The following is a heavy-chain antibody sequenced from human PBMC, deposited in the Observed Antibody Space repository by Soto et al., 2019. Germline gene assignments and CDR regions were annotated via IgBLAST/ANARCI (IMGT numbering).Heavy chain of an antibody. D-gene: IGHD3-22*01. CDR1: GFTFSSYW. CDR2: IKQDGSEK. CDR3: ARANSYYDSSGYYYVGLNFFDY. J-gene: IGHJ4*02. Sequence: GGSLRLSYAASGFTFSSYWMSWVRKAPGKGLEWVANIKQDGSEKYYVDSVKGRFTISRDNAKNSLYLQMNSLRAEDTAVYYCARANSYYDSSGYYYVGLNFFDYWGQGTLVTVSS. V-gene: IGHV3-7*01.